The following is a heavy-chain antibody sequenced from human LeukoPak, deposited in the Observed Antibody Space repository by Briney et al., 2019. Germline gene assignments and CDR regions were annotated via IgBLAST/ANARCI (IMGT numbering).Heavy chain of an antibody. J-gene: IGHJ6*03. V-gene: IGHV3-48*03. CDR1: GFTFSSYE. CDR2: ISSSGSTI. CDR3: ARRRRIVVVPAAIYYYYYYMDV. D-gene: IGHD2-2*01. Sequence: GGSLRLSCAASGFTFSSYEMNWVRQAPGKGLEWVSYISSSGSTIYYADSVKGRFTISRDNAKNSLYLQMNSLRAEDTAVYYCARRRRIVVVPAAIYYYYYYMDVWGKGTTVTISS.